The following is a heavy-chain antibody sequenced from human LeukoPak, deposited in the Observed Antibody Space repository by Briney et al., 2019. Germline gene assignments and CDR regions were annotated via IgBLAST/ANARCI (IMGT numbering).Heavy chain of an antibody. D-gene: IGHD6-19*01. CDR3: ARQWLVDTNYAFDI. V-gene: IGHV4-34*01. CDR2: INHSGST. CDR1: GGSFSGYY. J-gene: IGHJ3*02. Sequence: SETQSLTCAVYGGSFSGYYWSWIRQLPGKGLEWIGEINHSGSTNYNPSLKSRVTISVDTSKNQFSLKLSSVTAADTAVYYCARQWLVDTNYAFDIWGQGTMVTVSS.